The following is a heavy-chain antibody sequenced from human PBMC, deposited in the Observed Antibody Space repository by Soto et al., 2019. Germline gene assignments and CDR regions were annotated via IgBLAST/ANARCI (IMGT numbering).Heavy chain of an antibody. CDR3: TRDPATRGDAFDI. J-gene: IGHJ3*02. V-gene: IGHV3-74*01. Sequence: EVQLVESGGGLVQPGGSLRLSCAASGFTFSSYWMHWVRQAPGKGLVWVSRINSDGSSTSYADSVKGRFTISRDNAKNTLYLQMNSLRAEDTAVYYCTRDPATRGDAFDIWGQGTMVTVSS. D-gene: IGHD2-2*01. CDR2: INSDGSST. CDR1: GFTFSSYW.